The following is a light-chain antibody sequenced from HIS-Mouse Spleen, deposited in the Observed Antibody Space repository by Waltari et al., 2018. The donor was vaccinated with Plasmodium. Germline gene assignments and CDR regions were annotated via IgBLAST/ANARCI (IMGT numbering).Light chain of an antibody. CDR3: QQSYSTPGT. CDR2: AAS. CDR1: QSISSY. J-gene: IGKJ4*01. Sequence: DIQMTQSPSSLSASVGDRVTITCRASQSISSYLNWYQQKPGKAPKLLIYAASSLQGGVPSRFSGSGSGTDFTLTISSLQPEDFATYYCQQSYSTPGTFGGGTKVEIK. V-gene: IGKV1-39*01.